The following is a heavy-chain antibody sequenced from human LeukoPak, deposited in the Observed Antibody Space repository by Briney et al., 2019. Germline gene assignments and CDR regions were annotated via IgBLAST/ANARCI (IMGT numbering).Heavy chain of an antibody. J-gene: IGHJ4*02. CDR1: GGSISSSSYY. Sequence: PSETLSLTCTVSGGSISSSSYYWGWIRQPPGKGLEWIGSIHYSGSTNYNPSLKSRVTISVDTSKNQFSLKLSSVTAADTAVYYCARDLKLVATIRRFDYWGQGTLVTVSS. V-gene: IGHV4-39*07. D-gene: IGHD5-12*01. CDR3: ARDLKLVATIRRFDY. CDR2: IHYSGST.